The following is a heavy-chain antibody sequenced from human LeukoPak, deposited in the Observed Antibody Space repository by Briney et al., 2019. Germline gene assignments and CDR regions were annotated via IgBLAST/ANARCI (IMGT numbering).Heavy chain of an antibody. Sequence: SETLSLTCTVSGGSISNYYCSWIRQPAGKGLEWIGRIYTSGTTNYNPSLRSRVTMSVDTSKKQFSLKMSSMTAADTAVYYCARDGGNKLIDYWGQGTLVTVSS. CDR2: IYTSGTT. D-gene: IGHD4-23*01. CDR3: ARDGGNKLIDY. V-gene: IGHV4-4*07. CDR1: GGSISNYY. J-gene: IGHJ4*02.